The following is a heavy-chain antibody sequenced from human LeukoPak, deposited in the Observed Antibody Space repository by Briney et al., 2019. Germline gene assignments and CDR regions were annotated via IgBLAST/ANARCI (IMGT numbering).Heavy chain of an antibody. Sequence: GGSLRLSCAASGFTFSSYAMSWVRQAPGKGLEWVSAISGSGGSTYYADSVKGRFTISRDNSKNMLYLQMNSLRAEDTAVYYCAKDIVVVVAATPYWGQGTLVTVSS. D-gene: IGHD2-15*01. CDR2: ISGSGGST. CDR3: AKDIVVVVAATPY. J-gene: IGHJ4*02. CDR1: GFTFSSYA. V-gene: IGHV3-23*01.